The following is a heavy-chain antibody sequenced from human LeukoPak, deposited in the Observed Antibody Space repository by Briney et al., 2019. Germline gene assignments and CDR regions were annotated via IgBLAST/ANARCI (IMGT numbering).Heavy chain of an antibody. Sequence: GGSLRLSCAASGFTFSSYAMSWVRQAPGRGLEWGSAISGSGGSTYYADSVRGGFTISGDNSKNTLYLQMNSLRAEDTAVYYCAKGEYSSSWYGFDYWGQGTLVTVSS. CDR3: AKGEYSSSWYGFDY. V-gene: IGHV3-23*01. CDR1: GFTFSSYA. J-gene: IGHJ4*02. CDR2: ISGSGGST. D-gene: IGHD6-13*01.